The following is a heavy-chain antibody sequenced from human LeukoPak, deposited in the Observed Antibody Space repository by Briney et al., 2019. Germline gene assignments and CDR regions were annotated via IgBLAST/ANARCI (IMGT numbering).Heavy chain of an antibody. CDR3: ARNRGGAAAGFDP. D-gene: IGHD6-13*01. V-gene: IGHV4-59*01. Sequence: SETLSLTCTVSGGSLTSYYWSWIRQPPGKGLEWIGHMSYSGSTNYNPSLKSRVTISLDTPKNQFSLKLSSVTAADMAVYYCARNRGGAAAGFDPWGQGTLVTVSS. CDR1: GGSLTSYY. CDR2: MSYSGST. J-gene: IGHJ5*02.